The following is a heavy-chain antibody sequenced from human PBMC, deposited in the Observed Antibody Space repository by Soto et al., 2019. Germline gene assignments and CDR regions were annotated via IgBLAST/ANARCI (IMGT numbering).Heavy chain of an antibody. CDR3: ARISTGGGISNGY. J-gene: IGHJ4*02. CDR1: GGTFSSYT. D-gene: IGHD2-8*01. CDR2: IIPILGIA. V-gene: IGHV1-69*02. Sequence: QVQLVQSGAEVKKPGSSVKVSCKASGGTFSSYTISWVRQAPGQGLEWMGRIIPILGIANYAQKFQGRVTITADKSTRTACMAVSSPGCEDTAAYYWARISTGGGISNGYWGQGTLVTVSS.